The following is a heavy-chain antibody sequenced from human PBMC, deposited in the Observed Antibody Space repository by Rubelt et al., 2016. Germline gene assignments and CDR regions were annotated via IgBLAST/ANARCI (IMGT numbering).Heavy chain of an antibody. V-gene: IGHV1-18*01. Sequence: NYAQKFQGRVTMTTDTSTSTAYMELRSLRSDDTAVYYCAREPKPTGYRDWYFDLWGRGTLVTVSS. J-gene: IGHJ2*01. D-gene: IGHD6-13*01. CDR3: AREPKPTGYRDWYFDL.